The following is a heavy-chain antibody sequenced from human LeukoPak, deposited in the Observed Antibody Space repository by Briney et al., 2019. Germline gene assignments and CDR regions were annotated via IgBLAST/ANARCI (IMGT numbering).Heavy chain of an antibody. J-gene: IGHJ4*02. Sequence: GGSLRLSCATSGFTSSSYAMSWVRQAPGKGLEWVSGIGASGGSTYYADSVKGRFTISRDNSKNTLYLQMNSLRTEDTAVYYCAKAEGYDILTGLDYWGQGTLVTVSS. D-gene: IGHD3-9*01. CDR1: GFTSSSYA. CDR3: AKAEGYDILTGLDY. V-gene: IGHV3-23*01. CDR2: IGASGGST.